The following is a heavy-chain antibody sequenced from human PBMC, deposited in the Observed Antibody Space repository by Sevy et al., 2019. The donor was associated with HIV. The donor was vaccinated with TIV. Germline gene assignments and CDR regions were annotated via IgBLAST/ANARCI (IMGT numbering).Heavy chain of an antibody. D-gene: IGHD3-22*01. V-gene: IGHV1-18*01. J-gene: IGHJ3*01. CDR1: IPVLEGSG. CDR2: ISVYTGST. CDR3: ARDGLRGSGPDSFDV. Sequence: APVKVSARPLIPVLEGSGISWVGQAPGQGLEWMGWISVYTGSTNYAQKVQGRVTLTTDTSTNTAYMELRSLRSDDSAVYYCARDGLRGSGPDSFDVWGQGTVVTVSS.